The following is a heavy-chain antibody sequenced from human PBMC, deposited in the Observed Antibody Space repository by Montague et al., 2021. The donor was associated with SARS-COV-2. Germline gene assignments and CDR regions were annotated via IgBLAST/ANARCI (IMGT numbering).Heavy chain of an antibody. CDR2: KFHSGSI. CDR1: NYSVSSGYY. CDR3: ARGVVGPTVLFLEY. D-gene: IGHD1-26*01. J-gene: IGHJ4*02. V-gene: IGHV4-38-2*02. Sequence: SETLSLTCTVSNYSVSSGYYWGWIRQFPGKGLEWIGFKFHSGSIXYNPSLQSRVITSVDTSKNQVSLKLRSVSAADTAVYYCARGVVGPTVLFLEYWGQGILVAVSS.